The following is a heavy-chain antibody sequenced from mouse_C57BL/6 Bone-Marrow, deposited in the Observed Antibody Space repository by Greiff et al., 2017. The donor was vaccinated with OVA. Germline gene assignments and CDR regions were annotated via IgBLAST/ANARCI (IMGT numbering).Heavy chain of an antibody. CDR2: IWSDGST. V-gene: IGHV2-6-1*01. CDR1: GFSLTSYG. J-gene: IGHJ4*01. Sequence: QVQLQQSGPGLVAPSQSLSITCTVSGFSLTSYGVHWVRQPPGKGLEWLVVIWSDGSTTYNSALKSRLSISKDNSKSQVFLKMNSLQTDDTAMYYCARHPWHYYAMDYWGQGTSVTVSS. CDR3: ARHPWHYYAMDY.